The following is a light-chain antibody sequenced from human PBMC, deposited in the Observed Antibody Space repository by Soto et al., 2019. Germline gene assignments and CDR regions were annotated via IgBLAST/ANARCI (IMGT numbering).Light chain of an antibody. CDR3: SSYTTSNTRQIV. CDR1: SSDVGGYNY. J-gene: IGLJ1*01. CDR2: DVS. V-gene: IGLV2-14*01. Sequence: QSALTQPPSASGSPGQSVTISCIGTSSDVGGYNYVSWYQQHPGKAPKLIIYDVSNRPSGVSNPFSGSKSGNTASLTISGLQPEDEADYYCSSYTTSNTRQIVFGTGTKLTVL.